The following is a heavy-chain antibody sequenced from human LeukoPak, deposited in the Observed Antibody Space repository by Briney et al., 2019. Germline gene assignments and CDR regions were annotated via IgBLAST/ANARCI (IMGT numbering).Heavy chain of an antibody. J-gene: IGHJ4*02. D-gene: IGHD2-15*01. CDR1: GGSFSGYY. CDR3: ARRAQSSGGSCYSDY. CDR2: INHSGST. V-gene: IGHV4-34*01. Sequence: SETLSLTCAVYGGSFSGYYWSWIRQPPGKGLEWIGEINHSGSTNYNPSLKSRVTISVDTSKNQFSLKLSSVTAADTAVYCCARRAQSSGGSCYSDYWGQGTLVTVSS.